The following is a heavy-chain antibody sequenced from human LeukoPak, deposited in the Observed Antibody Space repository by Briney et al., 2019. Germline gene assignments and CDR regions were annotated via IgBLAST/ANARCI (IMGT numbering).Heavy chain of an antibody. J-gene: IGHJ5*02. Sequence: PSEALSLTCTVSGGSISSYYWSWIRQPPGKGLEWIGYIYYSGSTNYNPSLKSRVTISVDTSKNQFSLKLSSVTAADTAVYYCARDSSWDILTGLDPWGQGTLVTVSS. CDR3: ARDSSWDILTGLDP. CDR1: GGSISSYY. D-gene: IGHD3-9*01. V-gene: IGHV4-59*01. CDR2: IYYSGST.